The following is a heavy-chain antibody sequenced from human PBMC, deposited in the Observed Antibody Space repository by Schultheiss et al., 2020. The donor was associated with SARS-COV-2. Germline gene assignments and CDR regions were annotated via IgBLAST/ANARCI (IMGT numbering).Heavy chain of an antibody. CDR1: GFTFSSYE. Sequence: GGSLRLSCAASGFTFSSYEMNWVRQAPGKGLEWVSYISSSGSTIYYADSVKGRFTISRDNAKNSLYLQMNSLRAEDTAVYYCARDEGRSSGWYWDYWGQGTLVTVSS. CDR3: ARDEGRSSGWYWDY. J-gene: IGHJ4*02. CDR2: ISSSGSTI. D-gene: IGHD6-19*01. V-gene: IGHV3-48*03.